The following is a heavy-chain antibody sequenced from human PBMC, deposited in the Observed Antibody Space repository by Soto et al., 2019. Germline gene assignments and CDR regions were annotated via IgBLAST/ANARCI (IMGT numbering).Heavy chain of an antibody. CDR2: ISYDGSNK. Sequence: GGSLRLSCAASGFTFSSYAMHWVRQAPGKGLEWVAVISYDGSNKYYADSVKGRFTISRDNSKNTLYLQMNSLRAEDTAVYYCARDPSVIAVAALYYFDYWGQGTLVTVSS. D-gene: IGHD6-19*01. J-gene: IGHJ4*02. CDR1: GFTFSSYA. CDR3: ARDPSVIAVAALYYFDY. V-gene: IGHV3-30-3*01.